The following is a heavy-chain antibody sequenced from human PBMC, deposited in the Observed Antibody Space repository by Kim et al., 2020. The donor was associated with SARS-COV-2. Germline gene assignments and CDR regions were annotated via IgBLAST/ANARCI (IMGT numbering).Heavy chain of an antibody. D-gene: IGHD5-18*01. CDR1: GFTFSSYG. V-gene: IGHV3-33*01. CDR3: ARDHATAMVFDY. Sequence: GGSLRLSCAASGFTFSSYGMHWVRQAPGKGLEWVAVIWYYGSNKYYADSVKGRFTISRDNSKNTLYLQMNSLRAEDTAVYYCARDHATAMVFDYWGQGTLVTVSS. CDR2: IWYYGSNK. J-gene: IGHJ4*02.